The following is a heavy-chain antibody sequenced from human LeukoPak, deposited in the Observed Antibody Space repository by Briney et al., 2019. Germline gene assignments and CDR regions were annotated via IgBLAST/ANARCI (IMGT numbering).Heavy chain of an antibody. Sequence: GGSLRLSCAASGFTFSSYAMSWVRQAPGKGLEWVGRIKSKTDGGTTDYAAPVKGRFTISRDDSKNTPYLQMNSLKIEDTGVYYCTTGRQDWGQGTLVTVSS. CDR2: IKSKTDGGTT. CDR3: TTGRQD. V-gene: IGHV3-15*01. J-gene: IGHJ4*02. CDR1: GFTFSSYA.